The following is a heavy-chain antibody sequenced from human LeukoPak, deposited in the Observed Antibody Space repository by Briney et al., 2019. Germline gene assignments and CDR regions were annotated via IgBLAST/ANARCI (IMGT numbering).Heavy chain of an antibody. CDR1: GFTLSTYG. CDR3: PRDFGGSSSGY. J-gene: IGHJ4*02. D-gene: IGHD6-6*01. Sequence: GGSLRLSCAASGFTLSTYGMHWVRQAPGGGLEWVAVISYDGSNKYYADPVKSRLPNSRNNSTNTLPMQMNSLSAEDTAVYSCPRDFGGSSSGYWGQGTLVTVSS. CDR2: ISYDGSNK. V-gene: IGHV3-30*03.